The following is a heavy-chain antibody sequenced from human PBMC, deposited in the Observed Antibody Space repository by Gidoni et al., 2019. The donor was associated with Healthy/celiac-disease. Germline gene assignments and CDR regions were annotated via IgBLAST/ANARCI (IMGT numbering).Heavy chain of an antibody. CDR1: GGSISSYY. J-gene: IGHJ5*02. D-gene: IGHD6-13*01. CDR3: ARVLVAAGRSPDQNWFDP. V-gene: IGHV4-4*07. CDR2: IYTSGST. Sequence: QVQLQEAGPGLVKPSETLYLSCTVSGGSISSYYWRWIRQPAWKGLEGIGLIYTSGSTNYHPSLKSRVTTSVDTSKNQFSLKLSSVTAADTAVYYCARVLVAAGRSPDQNWFDPWGQGTLVTVSS.